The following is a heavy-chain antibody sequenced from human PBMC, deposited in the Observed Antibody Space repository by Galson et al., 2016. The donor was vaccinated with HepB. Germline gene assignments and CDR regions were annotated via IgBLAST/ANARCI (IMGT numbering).Heavy chain of an antibody. Sequence: SLRLSCAASGFTFSNYGMHWVRQAPGKGLEWVAIIWYDGSKKYYADSVKGRFTISRDNYKNTLYLQMNTLRAADTAVYYCAKENPRISMIVPLRARKAGGDYWGQGTLVTVSS. D-gene: IGHD3-22*01. CDR1: GFTFSNYG. J-gene: IGHJ4*02. CDR2: IWYDGSKK. CDR3: AKENPRISMIVPLRARKAGGDY. V-gene: IGHV3-33*06.